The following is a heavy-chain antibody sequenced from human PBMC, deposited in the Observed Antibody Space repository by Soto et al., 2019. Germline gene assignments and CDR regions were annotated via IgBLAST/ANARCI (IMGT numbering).Heavy chain of an antibody. J-gene: IGHJ6*02. V-gene: IGHV4-34*01. Sequence: SETLSLTCAVYGGSFGGYFWSWIRQPPGKGLEWFGEINHSGSTNYNPSLKSRVTISVDTSKNQFSLKLSSVTAADTAVYYCARGLGGEILWFGELLPQAQDYGMDVWGQGTTVT. CDR1: GGSFGGYF. CDR2: INHSGST. CDR3: ARGLGGEILWFGELLPQAQDYGMDV. D-gene: IGHD3-10*01.